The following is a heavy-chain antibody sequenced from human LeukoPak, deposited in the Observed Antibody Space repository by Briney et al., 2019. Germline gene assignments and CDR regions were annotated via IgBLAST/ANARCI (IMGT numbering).Heavy chain of an antibody. Sequence: ASVEVSCKASGYNFFSYGITWVRQAPGQGLEWMGWVSAYADNTNYAQKLQGRVTMTTDTSTSTAYMELRSLRSDDTAVYYCARSVGGWFFYYFDYWGQGTLVTVSS. CDR2: VSAYADNT. D-gene: IGHD6-19*01. CDR3: ARSVGGWFFYYFDY. V-gene: IGHV1-18*01. CDR1: GYNFFSYG. J-gene: IGHJ4*02.